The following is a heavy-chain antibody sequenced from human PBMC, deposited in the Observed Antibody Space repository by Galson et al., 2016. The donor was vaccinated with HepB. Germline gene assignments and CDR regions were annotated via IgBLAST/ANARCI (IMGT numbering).Heavy chain of an antibody. CDR2: ITGSGAGT. CDR1: GFTFSTYA. V-gene: IGHV3-23*01. D-gene: IGHD5-18*01. J-gene: IGHJ4*02. Sequence: SLRLSCAASGFTFSTYAMGWVRQAPGKGLEWVSGITGSGAGTYYADSVKGRFTISRDNSKNTLYLQMNSLRAEDTAVYYCARAWIHLYDLDYWGQGALVTVSS. CDR3: ARAWIHLYDLDY.